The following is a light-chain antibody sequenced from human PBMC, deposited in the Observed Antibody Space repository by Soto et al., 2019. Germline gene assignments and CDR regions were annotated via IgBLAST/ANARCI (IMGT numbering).Light chain of an antibody. V-gene: IGLV2-14*01. CDR1: SSDVGSYNY. Sequence: QSVLTQPASVSGSPGQSITISCTGTSSDVGSYNYVSWYQQHPGNAPQLMVYEVSNRPSGVSNRFSGSKSGNTASLTISGLQAEDEGVYYSSSYTSSSPRVFGTGTKVTVL. CDR2: EVS. J-gene: IGLJ1*01. CDR3: SSYTSSSPRV.